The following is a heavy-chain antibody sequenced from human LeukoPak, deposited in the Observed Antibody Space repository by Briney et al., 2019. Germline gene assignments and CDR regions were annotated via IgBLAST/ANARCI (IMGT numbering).Heavy chain of an antibody. Sequence: PSETLSLTCTVSGGSISSGGYYWSWIRQHPGKDLEWIGYIYYSGSTYYNPSLKSRVTISVDTSKNQFSLKLSSVTAPDTAVYYCAREKGIHYFDYWGQGTLVTVSS. J-gene: IGHJ4*02. CDR3: AREKGIHYFDY. V-gene: IGHV4-31*03. CDR1: GGSISSGGYY. CDR2: IYYSGST.